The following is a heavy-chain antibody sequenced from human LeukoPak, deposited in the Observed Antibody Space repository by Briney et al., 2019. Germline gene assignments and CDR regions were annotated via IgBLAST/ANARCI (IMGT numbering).Heavy chain of an antibody. CDR2: ISSSSSYI. CDR3: ARDYWSYYYDSSGFDY. Sequence: PGGSLRLSCAGAAFTFSSYSMNWVRQAPGKGLGWVSSISSSSSYIYYADSVKGRFTISRDNAKNSLYLQMNSVRAEDTAVYYCARDYWSYYYDSSGFDYWGQGTLVTVSS. J-gene: IGHJ4*01. D-gene: IGHD3-22*01. V-gene: IGHV3-21*01. CDR1: AFTFSSYS.